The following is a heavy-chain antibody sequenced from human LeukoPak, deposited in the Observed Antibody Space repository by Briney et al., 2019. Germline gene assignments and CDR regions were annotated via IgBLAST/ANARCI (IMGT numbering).Heavy chain of an antibody. CDR2: ISGRDGST. Sequence: PGGTLRLSCGASGFTFSSYGMTWVRQAPGKGLEWVSGISGRDGSTYYADSVRGRFTISRDNSKNTLYLQMNSLRAEDTAIYYCAKSGLNRFDYWGQGTLVTVSS. D-gene: IGHD2-15*01. J-gene: IGHJ4*02. CDR3: AKSGLNRFDY. CDR1: GFTFSSYG. V-gene: IGHV3-23*01.